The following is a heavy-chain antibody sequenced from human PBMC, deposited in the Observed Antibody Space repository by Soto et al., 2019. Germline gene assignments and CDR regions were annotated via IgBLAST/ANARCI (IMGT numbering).Heavy chain of an antibody. CDR3: ARGGYSTYYGMDV. D-gene: IGHD5-18*01. J-gene: IGHJ6*02. CDR2: IYSGGST. Sequence: EVQLVESGGGLIQPGGSLRLSCAASGFTVSSNYMSWVRQAPGKGLEWVSVIYSGGSTYYADSVKGRFTISRDNSKNTLYLQMNSLRAEDTAVYYCARGGYSTYYGMDVWGQGTTVTVSS. CDR1: GFTVSSNY. V-gene: IGHV3-53*01.